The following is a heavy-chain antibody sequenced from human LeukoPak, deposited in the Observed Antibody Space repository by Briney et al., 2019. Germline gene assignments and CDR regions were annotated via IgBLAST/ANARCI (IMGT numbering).Heavy chain of an antibody. J-gene: IGHJ4*02. CDR1: GFTFSSYG. CDR3: AKVPHSWGLFDS. D-gene: IGHD3-16*01. Sequence: GGSLRLSCAASGFTFSSYGMHWVRQAPGKGLEWVALIRYDGSNKYYADSVKGRFTVSRDNSKNTLYLQMDSLRTEDTAVYYCAKVPHSWGLFDSWGQGTLVTVSS. CDR2: IRYDGSNK. V-gene: IGHV3-30*02.